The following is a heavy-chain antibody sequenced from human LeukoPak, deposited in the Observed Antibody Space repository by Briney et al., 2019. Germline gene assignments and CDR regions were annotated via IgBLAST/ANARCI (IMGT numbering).Heavy chain of an antibody. CDR2: IYHGDSDT. CDR3: ARIGTSVVVAATPVDY. J-gene: IGHJ4*02. V-gene: IGHV5-51*03. CDR1: GYSFTSYR. D-gene: IGHD2-15*01. Sequence: GESLKISCKGSGYSFTSYRIGWVRQMPGKGLEWMGIIYHGDSDTRYSPSFQGQVTISADKSISTAYLQWSSLKALDTAMYYCARIGTSVVVAATPVDYWGQGTLVTVSS.